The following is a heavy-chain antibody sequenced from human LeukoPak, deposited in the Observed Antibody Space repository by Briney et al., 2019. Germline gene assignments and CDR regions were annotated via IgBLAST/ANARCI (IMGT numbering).Heavy chain of an antibody. J-gene: IGHJ4*02. D-gene: IGHD2-2*01. CDR2: ISYNGSP. Sequence: SETLSLTCSVSGGSISTYNWNWIRQPPGKGLEWIGYISYNGSPDYNPSFKSRVTMSVDTSKGHFSLKLTSLTAADTAVYYCARFRGTSSWHQEIFDYWGQGTLVTVSS. CDR1: GGSISTYN. V-gene: IGHV4-59*08. CDR3: ARFRGTSSWHQEIFDY.